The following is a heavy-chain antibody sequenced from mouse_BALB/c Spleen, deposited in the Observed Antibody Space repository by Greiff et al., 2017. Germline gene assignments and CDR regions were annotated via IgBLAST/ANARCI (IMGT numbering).Heavy chain of an antibody. CDR3: ARITTVVEGY. V-gene: IGHV14-3*02. CDR1: GFNIKDTY. D-gene: IGHD1-1*01. CDR2: IDPANGNT. Sequence: VQLKQSGAELVKPGASVKLSCTASGFNIKDTYMHWVKQRPEQGLEWIGRIDPANGNTKYDPKFQGKATITADTSSNTAYLQLSSLTSEDTAVYYCARITTVVEGYWGQGTTLTVSS. J-gene: IGHJ2*01.